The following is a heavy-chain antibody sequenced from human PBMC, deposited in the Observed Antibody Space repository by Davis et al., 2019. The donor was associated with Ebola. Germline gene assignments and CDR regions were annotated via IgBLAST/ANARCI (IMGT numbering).Heavy chain of an antibody. CDR2: INHSGST. V-gene: IGHV4-34*01. J-gene: IGHJ6*03. Sequence: SETLSLTCAVYGGSFSGYYWSWIRQPPGKGLEWIGEINHSGSTNYNPSLKSRVTISVDTSKNQFSLKLSSVTAADTAVYYCARGYNFGYCSSTSCYRSGSYMDVWGKGTTVTVSS. D-gene: IGHD2-2*01. CDR1: GGSFSGYY. CDR3: ARGYNFGYCSSTSCYRSGSYMDV.